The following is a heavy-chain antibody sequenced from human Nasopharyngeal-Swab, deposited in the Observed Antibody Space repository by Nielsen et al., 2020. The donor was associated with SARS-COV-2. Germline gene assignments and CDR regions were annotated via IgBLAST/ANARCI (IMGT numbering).Heavy chain of an antibody. CDR1: GFTFNKYN. J-gene: IGHJ6*02. CDR3: ARDGLDYDFWSAYFMDV. CDR2: ISSSSSYI. V-gene: IGHV3-21*01. Sequence: GESLKISCAASGFTFNKYNFNCVRQAPGKGLEWVPSISSSSSYIYYADSVKGRFTISRDNAKNSLFLQMNSLRAEDTAVYYCARDGLDYDFWSAYFMDVWGQGTTVTVSS. D-gene: IGHD3-3*01.